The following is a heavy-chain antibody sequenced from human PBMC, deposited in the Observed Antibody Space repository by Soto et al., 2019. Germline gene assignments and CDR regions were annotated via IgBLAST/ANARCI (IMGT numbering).Heavy chain of an antibody. Sequence: EVQLVESGGGLVQPGGSLRLSCAASGFARSGYWMTWVRQAPGKGLEWVASINPDGTLKYYVDSVKGRFTISRDNADNSLFLQMISLRVEDTAVYYCARWESGDWYLGIWGQGTLVTVSS. D-gene: IGHD2-21*02. CDR2: INPDGTLK. CDR3: ARWESGDWYLGI. J-gene: IGHJ4*02. CDR1: GFARSGYW. V-gene: IGHV3-7*03.